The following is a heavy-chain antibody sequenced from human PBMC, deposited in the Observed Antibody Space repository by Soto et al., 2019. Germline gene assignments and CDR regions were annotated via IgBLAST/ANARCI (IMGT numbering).Heavy chain of an antibody. CDR2: IYYSGST. D-gene: IGHD3-16*01. J-gene: IGHJ1*01. V-gene: IGHV4-31*03. Sequence: QVQLQESGPGLVKPSQTLSLTCTVSGGSISSGGYDWSWIRQHPGKGLEWVGSIYYSGSTYYNPSPQVRVTISIDTAKNQFSLKLSSGTAADTAVYYCARGVPHWGQGTLVTVSS. CDR3: ARGVPH. CDR1: GGSISSGGYD.